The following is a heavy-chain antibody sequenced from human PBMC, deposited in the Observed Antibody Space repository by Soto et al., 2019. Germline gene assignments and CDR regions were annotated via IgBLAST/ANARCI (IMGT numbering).Heavy chain of an antibody. CDR1: GFTFSSYA. V-gene: IGHV3-23*01. Sequence: GGSLRLSCAASGFTFSSYAMSWVRQAPGKGLEWVSGFSGSGGSTYYADSVKGRFTISRDNSKNTLYLQMSSLRAEDTAVYYCAKVPDDSSGYYDADWGQGTLVTVSS. D-gene: IGHD3-22*01. CDR3: AKVPDDSSGYYDAD. CDR2: FSGSGGST. J-gene: IGHJ4*02.